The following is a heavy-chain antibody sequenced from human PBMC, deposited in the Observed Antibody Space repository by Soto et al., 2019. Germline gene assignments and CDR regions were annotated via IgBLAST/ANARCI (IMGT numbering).Heavy chain of an antibody. CDR3: AKLDGGGY. D-gene: IGHD1-1*01. J-gene: IGHJ4*02. CDR2: IYHDGNT. V-gene: IGHV4-4*02. Sequence: QVQLQESGPGLVTPSGTLSLTCAVSGGSIGSNNWWSWVRQPPGKGLEWIGEIYHDGNTHYNPSLKSRVTISVAKSKNHFALILSSLTAADTAVYYCAKLDGGGYWGQGTLVTVSS. CDR1: GGSIGSNNW.